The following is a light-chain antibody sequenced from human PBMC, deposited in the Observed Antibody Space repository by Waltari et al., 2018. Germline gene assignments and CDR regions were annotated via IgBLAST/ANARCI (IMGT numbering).Light chain of an antibody. J-gene: IGLJ1*01. Sequence: QAAPTQPPSVSGSPGQSVTISCTGTSSDIGYYNAVSWYQQHPGKAPKLMCYEVSKRPSGVSDRFSCSKSGNTASLTISGLQAEYEADYYCSSYAGSNTYIFGAGTRLTVL. V-gene: IGLV2-11*01. CDR3: SSYAGSNTYI. CDR1: SSDIGYYNA. CDR2: EVS.